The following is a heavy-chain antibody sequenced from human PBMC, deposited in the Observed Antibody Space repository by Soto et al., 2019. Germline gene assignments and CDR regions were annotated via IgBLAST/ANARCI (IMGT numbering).Heavy chain of an antibody. Sequence: ASVKVSCKASGYTFTGYYMHWVRQAPGQGLEWMGWINPNSGGTNYAQKFQGWVTMTRDTSISTAYMELSRLRSDDTAVYYCARISSSGWYGQGDFDYWGQGTLVTVSS. CDR1: GYTFTGYY. D-gene: IGHD6-19*01. CDR3: ARISSSGWYGQGDFDY. CDR2: INPNSGGT. J-gene: IGHJ4*02. V-gene: IGHV1-2*04.